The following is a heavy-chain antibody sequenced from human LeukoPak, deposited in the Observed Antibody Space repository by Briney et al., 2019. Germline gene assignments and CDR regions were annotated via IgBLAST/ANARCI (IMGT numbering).Heavy chain of an antibody. CDR3: ARGVDIVVVPAAIGFDP. Sequence: ASVKVSCKASGYTFTSYAMNWVRQAPGQGLEWMGWINTNTGNPTYAQGFTGRFVFSLDTSVSTAYLQISSLKAEDTAVYYCARGVDIVVVPAAIGFDPWGQGTLVTVSS. CDR1: GYTFTSYA. J-gene: IGHJ5*02. CDR2: INTNTGNP. D-gene: IGHD2-2*01. V-gene: IGHV7-4-1*02.